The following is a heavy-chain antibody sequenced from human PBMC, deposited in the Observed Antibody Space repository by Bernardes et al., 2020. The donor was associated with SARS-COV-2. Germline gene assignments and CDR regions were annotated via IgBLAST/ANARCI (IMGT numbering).Heavy chain of an antibody. CDR1: GFTFSRHS. J-gene: IGHJ4*02. D-gene: IGHD4-17*01. CDR3: ARDYYGDYILDY. V-gene: IGHV3-48*04. CDR2: ISGSGSTI. Sequence: GGSLRLSCAASGFTFSRHSMNWVRQAPGKGLEWLAYISGSGSTIHYADSVKGRLTISRDNAKNSLYLQMNSLRVEDTAVYYCARDYYGDYILDYWGQGTLVTVSS.